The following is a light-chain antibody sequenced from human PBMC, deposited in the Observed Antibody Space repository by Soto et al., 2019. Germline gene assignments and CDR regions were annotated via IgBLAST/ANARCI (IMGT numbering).Light chain of an antibody. CDR2: DVS. J-gene: IGLJ3*02. Sequence: SALTQPRSVSGSPGQSVTISCTGTSSDVGGYNYVSWYQQHPGKAPKLLISDVSKRPSGVPDRFSGSKSGNTASLTISGLQAEDEAEDYCCADAGSYTWVFGGGTKLTVL. V-gene: IGLV2-11*01. CDR1: SSDVGGYNY. CDR3: CADAGSYTWV.